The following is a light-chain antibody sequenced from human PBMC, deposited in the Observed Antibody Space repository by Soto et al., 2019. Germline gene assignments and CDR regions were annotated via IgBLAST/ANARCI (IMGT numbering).Light chain of an antibody. CDR1: NSNIGNNY. CDR2: RNN. V-gene: IGLV1-47*01. J-gene: IGLJ2*01. Sequence: QSVLTQPPSASGTPGQRVTISCSGSNSNIGNNYVYWYHQLPGTAPQLLIYRNNQRPSGVPDRFSGSKSGTSASLAISGLRSEDEADYYCATWDDSPSGRVFGGGTKLTVL. CDR3: ATWDDSPSGRV.